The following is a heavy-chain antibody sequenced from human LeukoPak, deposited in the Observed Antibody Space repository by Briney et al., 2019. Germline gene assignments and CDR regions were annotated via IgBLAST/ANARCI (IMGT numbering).Heavy chain of an antibody. Sequence: SETLSLTCTVSGYSISSGYYWGWIRQPPGKGLEWIGSIYHSGSTYYNPSLKSRVTISVDTSKNQFSLRLSSVTAADTAVYYCARGRAVAGSDWFDPWGQGTLVIVSS. V-gene: IGHV4-38-2*02. CDR1: GYSISSGYY. CDR2: IYHSGST. CDR3: ARGRAVAGSDWFDP. D-gene: IGHD6-13*01. J-gene: IGHJ5*02.